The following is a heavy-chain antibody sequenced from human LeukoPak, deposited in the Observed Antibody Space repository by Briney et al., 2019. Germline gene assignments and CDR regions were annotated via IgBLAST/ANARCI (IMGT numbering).Heavy chain of an antibody. Sequence: PGRSLRLSCAASGFTFSSYGMHWVRQAPGKGLEWVAVISYDGSNKYYADSVKGRFTISRDNSKNTLYLQMNNLRAEDTAVYYCAKDLFCRVVGTNFDYWGQGTLVPVSS. J-gene: IGHJ4*02. CDR2: ISYDGSNK. D-gene: IGHD1-26*01. V-gene: IGHV3-30*18. CDR1: GFTFSSYG. CDR3: AKDLFCRVVGTNFDY.